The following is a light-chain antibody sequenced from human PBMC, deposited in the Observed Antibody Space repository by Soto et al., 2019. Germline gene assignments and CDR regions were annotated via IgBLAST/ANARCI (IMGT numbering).Light chain of an antibody. CDR2: GNT. Sequence: QSVLTQPPSVSGAPGQRVTISCTGSRSNIGAGYDVHWYQQLPGTAPKLLFYGNTNRPSGVPDRFSGSKSGTSASLAITGLQSEDEADYYCQSYDSSLTGAVFGGGTKVTVL. CDR3: QSYDSSLTGAV. CDR1: RSNIGAGYD. J-gene: IGLJ2*01. V-gene: IGLV1-40*01.